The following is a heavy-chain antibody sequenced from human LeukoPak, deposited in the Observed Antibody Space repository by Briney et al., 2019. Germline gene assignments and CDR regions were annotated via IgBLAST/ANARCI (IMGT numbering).Heavy chain of an antibody. CDR1: GFTFRSHA. V-gene: IGHV3-23*01. J-gene: IGHJ4*02. CDR2: IYENGGTT. D-gene: IGHD2-21*01. CDR3: AKDFRIGYSAHFDY. Sequence: GGSLRLSCVGSGFTFRSHAMSWVRQAPEKGLEFVSGIYENGGTTYYADSVKGRFSISRDNSKNTLYLHMDSLRGEDTAVYYCAKDFRIGYSAHFDYWGQGALVTVSS.